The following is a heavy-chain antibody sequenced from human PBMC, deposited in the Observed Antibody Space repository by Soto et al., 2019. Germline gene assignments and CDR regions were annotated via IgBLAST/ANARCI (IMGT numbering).Heavy chain of an antibody. CDR1: GYSFTSYW. D-gene: IGHD1-26*01. Sequence: GESLKISCKGSGYSFTSYWIGWVRQMPGKGLEWMWIIYPSDSDTKYSPSFQGQVTISADKSINTAYLQWSSLKASDTAMYYCARPPYSGSYYYFDHWGQGTLVTVSS. V-gene: IGHV5-51*01. CDR2: IYPSDSDT. CDR3: ARPPYSGSYYYFDH. J-gene: IGHJ4*02.